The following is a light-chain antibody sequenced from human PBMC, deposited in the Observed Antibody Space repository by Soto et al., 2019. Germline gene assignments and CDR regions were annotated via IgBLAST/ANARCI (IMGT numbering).Light chain of an antibody. CDR2: AAS. V-gene: IGKV1-6*01. CDR1: QGIRND. Sequence: AIQMAQSPSSLSASVGDRVTITCRASQGIRNDLGWYQQKPGKAPNLLIYAASNLESGVPSRFSGSGSGTDFTLTISSLQPEDFATYYCLQDYNYPRTFGQGTKVEIK. J-gene: IGKJ1*01. CDR3: LQDYNYPRT.